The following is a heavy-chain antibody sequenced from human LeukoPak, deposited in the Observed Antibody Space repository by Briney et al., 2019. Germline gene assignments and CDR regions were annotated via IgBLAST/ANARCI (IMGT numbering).Heavy chain of an antibody. CDR1: GFTFSDYY. V-gene: IGHV3-7*04. CDR3: ARENDGFDL. CDR2: IKQDGSQK. Sequence: SGGSLRLSCAASGFTFSDYYMSWIRQAPGKGLKWVGNIKQDGSQKYYMDSVKGRVTISRDNAKNSVDLQMNSLRAEDTAVYYCARENDGFDLWGQGTMVTVSS. J-gene: IGHJ3*01.